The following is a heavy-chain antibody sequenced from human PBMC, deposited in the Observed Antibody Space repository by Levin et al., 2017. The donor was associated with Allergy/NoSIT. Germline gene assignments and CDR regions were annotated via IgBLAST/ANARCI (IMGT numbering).Heavy chain of an antibody. D-gene: IGHD2-15*01. CDR1: GYTFTNNF. J-gene: IGHJ4*02. Sequence: PGGSLRLSCKTSGYTFTNNFISWVRQAPGQGLEWMGWFGAHNGNANYAHNYQGRVTMTADTATSTAYMELRSLRSDDTAVYYCAREGCSLGHCYFDYWGQGTLITVSS. CDR2: FGAHNGNA. V-gene: IGHV1-18*01. CDR3: AREGCSLGHCYFDY.